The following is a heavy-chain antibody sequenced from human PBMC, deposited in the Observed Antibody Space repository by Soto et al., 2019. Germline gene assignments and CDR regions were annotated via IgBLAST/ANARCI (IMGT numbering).Heavy chain of an antibody. CDR2: MYYTGDT. CDR3: ARLVTGEAAGTFWFDP. J-gene: IGHJ5*02. V-gene: IGHV4-59*01. D-gene: IGHD1-1*01. Sequence: WTWSRLAPGKELEWIGYMYYTGDTNYNPSLKSRVSISIDKSKNLFSLNLTSVTAADTAIYYCARLVTGEAAGTFWFDPWGQGTQVTVSS.